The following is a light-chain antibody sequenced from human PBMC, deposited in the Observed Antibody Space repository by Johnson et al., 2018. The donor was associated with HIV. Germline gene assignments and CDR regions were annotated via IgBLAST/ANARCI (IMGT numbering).Light chain of an antibody. V-gene: IGLV1-51*01. CDR2: DTI. Sequence: QSVLTQPPSVSAAPGQKVTISCSGSSSNIGSHYVSWYQQVPGTAPRLVIYDTIKRHSGITDRFSGSKSGTSATLGIPGLQTGDEADYYCGTWDSSLSVSYAFGTGTKVTVL. CDR3: GTWDSSLSVSYA. J-gene: IGLJ1*01. CDR1: SSNIGSHY.